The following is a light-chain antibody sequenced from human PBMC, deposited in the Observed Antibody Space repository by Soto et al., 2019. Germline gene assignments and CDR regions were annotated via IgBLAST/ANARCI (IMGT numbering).Light chain of an antibody. CDR2: DVS. Sequence: QSVLTQPRSVSGSPGQSVTISCTGTSSDVGGYNFVSWCQQHPGKAPKLMIYDVSKRPSGVPDRFSGSKSGNTASLTISGLQAEDEADYYCCSYAGSYTGVFGTGTKLTVL. J-gene: IGLJ1*01. V-gene: IGLV2-11*01. CDR1: SSDVGGYNF. CDR3: CSYAGSYTGV.